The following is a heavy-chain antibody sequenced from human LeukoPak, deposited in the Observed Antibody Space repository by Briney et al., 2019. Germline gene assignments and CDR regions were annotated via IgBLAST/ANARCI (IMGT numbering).Heavy chain of an antibody. CDR3: ARARERGNWFDP. CDR2: INPNSGGT. CDR1: GYTSTGYY. D-gene: IGHD3-10*01. J-gene: IGHJ5*02. V-gene: IGHV1-2*02. Sequence: ASVKVSCKASGYTSTGYYMHWVRQAPGQGLEWMGWINPNSGGTNYAQKFQGRVTMTRDTSISTAYMELSRLRSDDTAVYYCARARERGNWFDPWGQGTLVTVSS.